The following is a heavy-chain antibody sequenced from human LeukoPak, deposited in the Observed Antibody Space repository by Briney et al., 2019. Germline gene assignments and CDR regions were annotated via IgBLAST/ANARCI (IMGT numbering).Heavy chain of an antibody. V-gene: IGHV4-39*01. Sequence: SETLSLTCTVSGGSISSSSYYWGWIRQPPGKGLEWIGSIYYSGSTYYNPSLKSRVTISVDTSKNQFSLKLSSVTAADTAVYYCARHSTGFRMGETTYFDPWGQGTLVTVSS. CDR2: IYYSGST. J-gene: IGHJ5*02. D-gene: IGHD3-16*01. CDR3: ARHSTGFRMGETTYFDP. CDR1: GGSISSSSYY.